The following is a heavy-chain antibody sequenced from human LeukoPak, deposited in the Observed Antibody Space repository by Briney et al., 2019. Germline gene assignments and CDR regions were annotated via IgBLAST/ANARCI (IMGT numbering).Heavy chain of an antibody. Sequence: RSSETLSLTCTVSGGSISSYYWSWIRQPPGKGLEWIGYIYYSGSTDYNPSLKSRVTISVDTSKNQFSLKLSSVTAADTAVYYCARAYSYGTPGFYYYGMDVWGQGTTVTVSS. D-gene: IGHD5-18*01. V-gene: IGHV4-59*08. CDR2: IYYSGST. CDR1: GGSISSYY. CDR3: ARAYSYGTPGFYYYGMDV. J-gene: IGHJ6*02.